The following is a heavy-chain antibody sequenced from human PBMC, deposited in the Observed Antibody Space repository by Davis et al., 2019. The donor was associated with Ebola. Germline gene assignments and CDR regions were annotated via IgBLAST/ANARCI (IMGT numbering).Heavy chain of an antibody. V-gene: IGHV3-15*01. CDR3: TTDRRYSGYDYYYYYGMDV. J-gene: IGHJ6*02. CDR2: IKSKTDGGTT. CDR1: GFTFSSYW. D-gene: IGHD5-12*01. Sequence: GESLKISCAASGFTFSSYWMSWVRQAPGKGLEWVGRIKSKTDGGTTDYAAPVKGRFTISRDDSKNTLYLQMNSLKTEDTAVYYCTTDRRYSGYDYYYYYGMDVWGQGTTVTVSS.